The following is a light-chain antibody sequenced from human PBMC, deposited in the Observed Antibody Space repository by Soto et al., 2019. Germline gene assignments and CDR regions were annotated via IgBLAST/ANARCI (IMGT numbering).Light chain of an antibody. CDR3: SSYTTSSTRV. V-gene: IGLV2-14*01. Sequence: QSVLTQPASVSGSPGQSIAISCTGSSSDVGIYNYVSWYQQHPGKVPKLIIYEVTNRPSGVSNRFSGSKSGNTASLTISGLQAEDEADYYCSSYTTSSTRVFGTGTKVT. CDR2: EVT. CDR1: SSDVGIYNY. J-gene: IGLJ1*01.